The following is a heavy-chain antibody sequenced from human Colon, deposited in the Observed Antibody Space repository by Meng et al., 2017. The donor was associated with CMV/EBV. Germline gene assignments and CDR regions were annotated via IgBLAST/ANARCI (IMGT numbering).Heavy chain of an antibody. CDR1: RFTFSSFG. Sequence: GGSLRLSCAASRFTFSSFGMHWVRQAPGKGLEWVAFIRYDGSDKYYVDSVKGRFTISRDNSKNTLYLQMNSLRAEDTAVYYCAKYSSSSLSFEAWGQGTPVTVSS. D-gene: IGHD6-6*01. V-gene: IGHV3-30*02. CDR3: AKYSSSSLSFEA. J-gene: IGHJ5*02. CDR2: IRYDGSDK.